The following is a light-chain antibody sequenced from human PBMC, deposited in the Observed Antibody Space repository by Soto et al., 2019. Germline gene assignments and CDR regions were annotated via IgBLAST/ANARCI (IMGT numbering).Light chain of an antibody. V-gene: IGKV1-5*03. CDR3: QQYNTYPLT. Sequence: DIQMTQSPSTLSASVGDRVTITCRASQSISTWLAWYQQKPGKAPKLLIYKASNLEGGVPSRFSGSGSGTDFTITISSLQADDFATYYCQQYNTYPLTFGGGTTVEIK. CDR1: QSISTW. CDR2: KAS. J-gene: IGKJ4*01.